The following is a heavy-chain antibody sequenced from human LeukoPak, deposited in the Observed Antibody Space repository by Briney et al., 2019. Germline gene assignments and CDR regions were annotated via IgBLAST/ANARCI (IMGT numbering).Heavy chain of an antibody. CDR1: GFTVSSNY. J-gene: IGHJ2*01. V-gene: IGHV3-66*01. Sequence: PGGSLRLSCAASGFTVSSNYMNWVRQAPEKGLEWVSVIYSGGSTYYADSVKGRFTISRDNSKNTLYLQMNSLSAEDTAVYYCAKGIRVVPAAVDYWGRGTLVGVSS. D-gene: IGHD2-2*01. CDR2: IYSGGST. CDR3: AKGIRVVPAAVDY.